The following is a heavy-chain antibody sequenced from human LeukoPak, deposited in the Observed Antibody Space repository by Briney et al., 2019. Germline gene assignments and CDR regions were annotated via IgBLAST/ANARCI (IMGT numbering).Heavy chain of an antibody. D-gene: IGHD2-2*01. CDR2: IIPIFGTA. Sequence: SVKVSCKASGGTFSSYAISWVRQAPGQGLEWMGGIIPIFGTANYAQKFQGRVTITADESTSTAYMELSSLRSEDTAVYYCAREMPDIVVVPAATGSYAFDIWGQGTMVTVSS. CDR1: GGTFSSYA. J-gene: IGHJ3*02. V-gene: IGHV1-69*13. CDR3: AREMPDIVVVPAATGSYAFDI.